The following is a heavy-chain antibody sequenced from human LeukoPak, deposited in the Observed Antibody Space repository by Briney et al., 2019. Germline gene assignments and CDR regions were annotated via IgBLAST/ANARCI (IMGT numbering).Heavy chain of an antibody. J-gene: IGHJ4*02. CDR3: ARDRGGYFDY. D-gene: IGHD3-16*01. Sequence: PGGSLRLSCAASGFSGFTFSSHAMSWVRQAPGKGLEWVSAISGSGGTTYYADSVTGRFSISRDNSKNTLYLQMNSLRAEDTAVYYCARDRGGYFDYWGQGTLVTVSS. V-gene: IGHV3-23*01. CDR2: ISGSGGTT. CDR1: GFSGFTFSSHA.